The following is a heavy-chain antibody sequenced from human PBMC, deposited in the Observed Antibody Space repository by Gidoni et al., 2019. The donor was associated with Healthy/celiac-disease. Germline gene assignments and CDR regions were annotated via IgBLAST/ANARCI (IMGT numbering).Heavy chain of an antibody. V-gene: IGHV4-39*07. D-gene: IGHD3-22*01. Sequence: QLQLQESGPGLVKPSETLSLTCTVSGGSISSSSYYWGWIRQPPGKGLEWIGSIYYSGGTYYNPSLKSRVTISVDTSKNQFSLKLSSVTAADTAVYYCAYYYDSSGYSAEYFQHWGQGTLVTVSS. J-gene: IGHJ1*01. CDR1: GGSISSSSYY. CDR3: AYYYDSSGYSAEYFQH. CDR2: IYYSGGT.